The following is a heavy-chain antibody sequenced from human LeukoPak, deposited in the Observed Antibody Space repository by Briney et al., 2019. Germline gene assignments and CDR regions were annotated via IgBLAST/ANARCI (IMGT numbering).Heavy chain of an antibody. CDR2: IDTSAAS. Sequence: PSESLSLTCTVSGGSISSDSYYWSWLLQPAGQGLEWIGRIDTSAASNYDTSLQSRVTISVDASKYQFSLELSSVPAADTAVYYCARSLLSSTSLQDYIDCWGQGTLDTVPS. D-gene: IGHD2-2*01. CDR1: GGSISSDSYY. V-gene: IGHV4-61*02. CDR3: ARSLLSSTSLQDYIDC. J-gene: IGHJ4*02.